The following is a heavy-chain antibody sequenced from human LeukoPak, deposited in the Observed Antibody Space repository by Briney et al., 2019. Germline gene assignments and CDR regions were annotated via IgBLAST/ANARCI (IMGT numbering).Heavy chain of an antibody. CDR1: GFTFSDYY. J-gene: IGHJ5*02. CDR3: ARGGYSRGWGGNWFDP. V-gene: IGHV3-11*04. Sequence: GGSLRLSCADSGFTFSDYYMGWIRQAPGKGLEWVSNISNSGITIYYADSVKGRFTISRDNAKNSLFLQMNSPRAEDTAVYYCARGGYSRGWGGNWFDPWGQGTLVTVSS. D-gene: IGHD6-19*01. CDR2: ISNSGITI.